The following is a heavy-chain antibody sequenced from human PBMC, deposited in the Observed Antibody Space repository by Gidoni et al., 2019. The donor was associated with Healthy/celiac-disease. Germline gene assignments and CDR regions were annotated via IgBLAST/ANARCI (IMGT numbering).Heavy chain of an antibody. V-gene: IGHV4-61*02. CDR1: DGSISSGSYY. J-gene: IGHJ3*02. Sequence: QVQLQEAGQGLVKPSQNLSLPCTAPDGSISSGSYYWRWIRQPAGKGLEWIGRIYTRERTNYNPSLKSRVTISVDTSKNQFSLKLSSVTAADTAVYYCARDPTAIAAAHDAFDIWGQGTMVTVSS. CDR2: IYTRERT. CDR3: ARDPTAIAAAHDAFDI. D-gene: IGHD6-13*01.